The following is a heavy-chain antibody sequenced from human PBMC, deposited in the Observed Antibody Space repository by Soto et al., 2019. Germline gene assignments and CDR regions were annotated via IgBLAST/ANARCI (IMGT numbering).Heavy chain of an antibody. CDR3: AKGDSWEVVAAALTNFDY. D-gene: IGHD2-15*01. Sequence: GGSLRLSCAASGFTFSSYAMNWVRRAPSQRLEWVSSIGGSGGTTYYADSVKGRFTISRDNSKNTLYLQMNSLRAEDTAVYYCAKGDSWEVVAAALTNFDYWGQGTLVTVSS. V-gene: IGHV3-23*01. CDR1: GFTFSSYA. CDR2: IGGSGGTT. J-gene: IGHJ4*02.